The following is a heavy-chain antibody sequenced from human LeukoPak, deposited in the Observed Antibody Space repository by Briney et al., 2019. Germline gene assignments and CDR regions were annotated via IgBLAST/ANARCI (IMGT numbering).Heavy chain of an antibody. Sequence: GSLRLSCAASGFTLSDSIIHWARQASGKGLEWVGRIRSKTNNYATAYAASVNGRFTISRDDSKNTAYLQMNTLKTEDTAVYYCTRQDCSGGPCSFVDYWGQGTLVTVSS. D-gene: IGHD2-15*01. CDR3: TRQDCSGGPCSFVDY. J-gene: IGHJ4*02. CDR1: GFTLSDSI. CDR2: IRSKTNNYAT. V-gene: IGHV3-73*01.